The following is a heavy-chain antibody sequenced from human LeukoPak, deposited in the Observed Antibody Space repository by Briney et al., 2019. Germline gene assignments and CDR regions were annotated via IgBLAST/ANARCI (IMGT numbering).Heavy chain of an antibody. J-gene: IGHJ4*02. CDR3: ARDSGWQFDY. V-gene: IGHV1-2*02. CDR1: GYTLTGYD. Sequence: VASVTVSCKASGYTLTGYDIHWVRQAPGQGLEWMGWISANSGDTKYAQKFEGRVTMTRDTSISTAYMELSRLRSDDTAVFYCARDSGWQFDYWGQGTLVTVSS. CDR2: ISANSGDT. D-gene: IGHD6-19*01.